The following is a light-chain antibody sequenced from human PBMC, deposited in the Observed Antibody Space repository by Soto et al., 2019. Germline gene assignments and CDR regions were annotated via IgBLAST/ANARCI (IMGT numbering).Light chain of an antibody. Sequence: QSALTQPPSVSGSPGQSVTISCTGTSTDFVSYNRVSWYQQPPGTAPKLIIYEASNRPSGVPGRFSGSKSGNTASLTISGLQAADEADYYCSSFTYSSTWVFGGGTKVTVL. CDR2: EAS. CDR3: SSFTYSSTWV. CDR1: STDFVSYNR. J-gene: IGLJ3*02. V-gene: IGLV2-18*02.